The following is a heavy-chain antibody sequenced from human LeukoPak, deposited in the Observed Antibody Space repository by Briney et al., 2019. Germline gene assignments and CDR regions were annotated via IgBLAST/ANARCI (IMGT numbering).Heavy chain of an antibody. D-gene: IGHD3-22*01. CDR2: INHSGST. V-gene: IGHV4-34*01. J-gene: IGHJ4*02. Sequence: SETLSLTCAVYGGSFSGYYWSWIRQPPGKGLEWIGEINHSGSTNYNPSLKSRVTISVDTSKNQFSLKLSSVTAADTAVYYCARGYYDRSGYYYVVNYFDYWGQRTLVTVSS. CDR1: GGSFSGYY. CDR3: ARGYYDRSGYYYVVNYFDY.